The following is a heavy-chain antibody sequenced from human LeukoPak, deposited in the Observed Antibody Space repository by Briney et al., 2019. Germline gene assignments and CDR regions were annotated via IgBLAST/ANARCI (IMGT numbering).Heavy chain of an antibody. D-gene: IGHD4-17*01. CDR2: ISSSSSYI. CDR3: ARDSRGDHGGY. CDR1: GFTFSNCG. V-gene: IGHV3-21*01. Sequence: GRSLRLSCTASGFTFSNCGMNWVRQAPGKGLEWVSSISSSSSYIYYADSVKGRFTISRDNAKNSLYLQMNSLRAEDTAVYYCARDSRGDHGGYWGQGTLVTVSS. J-gene: IGHJ4*02.